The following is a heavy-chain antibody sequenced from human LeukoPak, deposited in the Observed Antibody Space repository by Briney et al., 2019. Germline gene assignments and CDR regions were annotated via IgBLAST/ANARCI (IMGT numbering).Heavy chain of an antibody. V-gene: IGHV4-30-2*01. J-gene: IGHJ4*02. CDR2: IYHSGST. CDR1: GGSISSGGYY. CDR3: AITSGAAAGYYFGY. D-gene: IGHD6-13*01. Sequence: SETLSLTCTVSGGSISSGGYYWSWIRQPPGKGLEWIGYIYHSGSTYYNPSLKSRVTISVDRSKNQFSLKLSSVTAADTAVYYCAITSGAAAGYYFGYWGQGTLVTVSS.